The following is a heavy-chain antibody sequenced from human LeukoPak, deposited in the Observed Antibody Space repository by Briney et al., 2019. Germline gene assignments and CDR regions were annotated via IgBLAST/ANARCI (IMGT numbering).Heavy chain of an antibody. CDR2: ISGSGGST. CDR1: GGSFSGYY. Sequence: ETLSLTCAVYGGSFSGYYWSWVRQAPGKGLEWVSAISGSGGSTYYADSVKGRFTISRDNSKNTLYLQMNSLRAEDTAVYYCAKRVFDYWGQGTLVTVSS. J-gene: IGHJ4*02. CDR3: AKRVFDY. V-gene: IGHV3-23*01.